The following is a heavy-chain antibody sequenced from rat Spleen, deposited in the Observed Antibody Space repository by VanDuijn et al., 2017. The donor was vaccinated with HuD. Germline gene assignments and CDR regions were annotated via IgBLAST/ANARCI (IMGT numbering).Heavy chain of an antibody. CDR1: GFDFSNYG. Sequence: EVQLAESGGGLVQPGWSLKLSWAVSGFDFSNYGMAWVGQTPTKGLEWVASIRTGGGVTHYRDAVRGRFTISRDNAKNTQYLQMDSLRSEDTATYYCARQELRIIPTLDYWGQGVMVTVSS. J-gene: IGHJ2*01. CDR2: IRTGGGVT. V-gene: IGHV5S14*01. CDR3: ARQELRIIPTLDY. D-gene: IGHD1-6*01.